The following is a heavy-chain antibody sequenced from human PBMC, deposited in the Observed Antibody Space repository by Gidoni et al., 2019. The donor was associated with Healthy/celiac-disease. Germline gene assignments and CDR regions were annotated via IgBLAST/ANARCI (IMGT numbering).Heavy chain of an antibody. CDR3: ASEPFYYDSSGYYFDY. V-gene: IGHV1-69*01. J-gene: IGHJ4*02. CDR1: GGTFSSYA. Sequence: QVQLVQSGAEVKKPGSSVKVSCKASGGTFSSYAISWVRQAPGQGLEWMGGIIPIFGTANYAQKFQGRVTITADESTSTAYMELSSLTSEDTAVYYCASEPFYYDSSGYYFDYWGQGTLVTVSS. CDR2: IIPIFGTA. D-gene: IGHD3-22*01.